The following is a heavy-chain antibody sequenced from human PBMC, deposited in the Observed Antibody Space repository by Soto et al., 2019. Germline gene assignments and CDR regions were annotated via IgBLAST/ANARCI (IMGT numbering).Heavy chain of an antibody. Sequence: QVQLVESGGGVVQPGRSLRLSCAASGFSFSSYAMHWVRQAPGKGLEWVAVIWYDGSGTFYADALKGRFTISRDNSKNTLFLQMDSLTVEDTAVYYCVRDPVALRNRVRVGYFNLWGRGTQVTVSS. CDR3: VRDPVALRNRVRVGYFNL. CDR2: IWYDGSGT. J-gene: IGHJ2*01. D-gene: IGHD1-26*01. V-gene: IGHV3-33*01. CDR1: GFSFSSYA.